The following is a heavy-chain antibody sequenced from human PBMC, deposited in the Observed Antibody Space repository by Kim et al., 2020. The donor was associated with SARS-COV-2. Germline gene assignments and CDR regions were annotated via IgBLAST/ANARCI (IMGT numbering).Heavy chain of an antibody. V-gene: IGHV3-48*03. Sequence: GGSLRLSCTAYGFSFSIYEMNWVRQAPGQGLEWVSYISSSGTRRYYADSVKGRFTISRDNANSLLYLQMNSLRVEDTAVYYCARDPGGINDVWGWFDPWGQGTLVTVSS. CDR1: GFSFSIYE. CDR3: ARDPGGINDVWGWFDP. CDR2: ISSSGTRR. D-gene: IGHD2-8*01. J-gene: IGHJ5*02.